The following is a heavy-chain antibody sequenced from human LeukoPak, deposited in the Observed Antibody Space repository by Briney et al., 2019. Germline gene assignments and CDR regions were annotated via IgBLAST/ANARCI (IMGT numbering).Heavy chain of an antibody. Sequence: GGSLRLSCAASRFTFNSYWMSWVRQAPGKGLEWVANIKQDGSAKYYVDSVKGRFTISRDNAKNSLYLQINSLRDVDTAVYYCARGNDYGDHIGIYFDYWGQGTLVTVSS. D-gene: IGHD4-17*01. CDR3: ARGNDYGDHIGIYFDY. CDR2: IKQDGSAK. J-gene: IGHJ4*02. CDR1: RFTFNSYW. V-gene: IGHV3-7*03.